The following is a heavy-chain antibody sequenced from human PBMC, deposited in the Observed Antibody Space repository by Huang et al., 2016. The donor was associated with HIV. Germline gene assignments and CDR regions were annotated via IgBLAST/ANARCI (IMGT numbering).Heavy chain of an antibody. CDR1: GGSISSNGYY. V-gene: IGHV4-39*01. CDR2: IYYNGDK. J-gene: IGHJ1*01. Sequence: QMYLQESGPGLVKPSETLSLTCTVSGGSISSNGYYWAWVRRAPRKSLEWIGSIYYNGDKNHSPALKTRLTISADGAKKKFFLKLKSVTAADTGVYFCVRTGVAVADDPEYFHSWGQGARVTVSS. CDR3: VRTGVAVADDPEYFHS. D-gene: IGHD6-19*01.